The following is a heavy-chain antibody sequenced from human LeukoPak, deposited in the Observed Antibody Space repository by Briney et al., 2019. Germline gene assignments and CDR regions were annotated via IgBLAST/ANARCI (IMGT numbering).Heavy chain of an antibody. CDR1: GSYW. V-gene: IGHV3-74*01. Sequence: SGGSLRLSCAASGSYWMHWVRQAPGKGLVWVSRINSDGSSRSYADYVKGRFTISGDDAKNTLYLQMSSLSVDDTAIYYCTRGSPGYSSSWLDFWGQGILVTVSS. CDR2: INSDGSSR. J-gene: IGHJ4*02. CDR3: TRGSPGYSSSWLDF. D-gene: IGHD6-13*01.